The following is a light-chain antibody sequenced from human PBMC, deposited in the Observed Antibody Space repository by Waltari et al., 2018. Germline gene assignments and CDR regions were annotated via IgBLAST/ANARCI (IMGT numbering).Light chain of an antibody. Sequence: DIQMTQSPSSVSASLGDRVTITCRASQDINNWLAWYQQRPGKAPKLLIYATSSLQSGVPSRFSGSGSGTDFTLTVSNLQPEDFATYYCQQANSFPFTFGPGTKVDIK. J-gene: IGKJ3*01. CDR2: ATS. CDR1: QDINNW. V-gene: IGKV1-12*01. CDR3: QQANSFPFT.